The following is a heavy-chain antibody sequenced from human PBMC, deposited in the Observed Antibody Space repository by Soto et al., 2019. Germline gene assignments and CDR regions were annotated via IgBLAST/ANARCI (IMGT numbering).Heavy chain of an antibody. CDR1: GFTFSDYY. V-gene: IGHV3-11*06. J-gene: IGHJ4*02. CDR3: ARAVVAATSYYFDY. Sequence: VGSLRLSCAASGFTFSDYYMSWIRQAPGKGLEWVSYISSSSSYTNYADSVKGRFTISRDNAKNSLYLQMNSLRAEDTAVYYCARAVVAATSYYFDYWGQGTLVTVSS. CDR2: ISSSSSYT. D-gene: IGHD2-15*01.